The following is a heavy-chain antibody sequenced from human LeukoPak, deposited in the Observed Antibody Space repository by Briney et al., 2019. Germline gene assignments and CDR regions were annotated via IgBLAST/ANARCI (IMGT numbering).Heavy chain of an antibody. J-gene: IGHJ3*02. CDR1: GGSIDNGNSY. D-gene: IGHD2-8*01. CDR2: IYYSGTT. Sequence: SQTLSLTCTVSGGSIDNGNSYWSWIRLHPGKGLEWIGHIYYSGTTYYNPSLKSRATVSVDTSKNQFSLKLSSVTAADTAVYYCAREVMAKRRAFDIWGQGTVVTVPS. V-gene: IGHV4-30-4*01. CDR3: AREVMAKRRAFDI.